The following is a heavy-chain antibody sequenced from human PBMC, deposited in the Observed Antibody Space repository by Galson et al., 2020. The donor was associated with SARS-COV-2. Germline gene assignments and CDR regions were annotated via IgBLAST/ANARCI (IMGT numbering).Heavy chain of an antibody. Sequence: SETLSLTCAVSGYSVSTTNYWGWVRLAPGKGLEWIGSIYPKGRTYYNPSLESRVTISVDTSRNQVSLTLASVTAADTAFYYCARQGVDMIVLVTVPGWFFDLWGRGNLVTVSS. V-gene: IGHV4-38-2*01. D-gene: IGHD2-21*02. CDR1: GYSVSTTNY. J-gene: IGHJ2*01. CDR2: IYPKGRT. CDR3: ARQGVDMIVLVTVPGWFFDL.